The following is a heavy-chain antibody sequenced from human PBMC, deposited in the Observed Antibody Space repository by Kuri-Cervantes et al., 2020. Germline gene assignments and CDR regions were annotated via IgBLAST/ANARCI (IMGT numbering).Heavy chain of an antibody. CDR1: GFTFSSYW. D-gene: IGHD6-13*01. CDR2: IKQDGSEK. J-gene: IGHJ6*02. V-gene: IGHV3-7*01. CDR3: ARVDSSSWYYYYYGMDV. Sequence: GESLKISCAASGFTFSSYWMSWVRQAPGKGLEWVANIKQDGSEKYYVDSVKGRFTISRDNAKNSLYLQMSSLRAEDTAVYYCARVDSSSWYYYYYGMDVWGQGTTVTVSS.